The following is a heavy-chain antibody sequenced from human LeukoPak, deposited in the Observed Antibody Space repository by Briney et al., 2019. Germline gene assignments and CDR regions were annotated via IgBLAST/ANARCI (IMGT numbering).Heavy chain of an antibody. V-gene: IGHV3-11*01. Sequence: PGGSLRLSCAASGFTLSDYYMSWLRQAPGKGLEGVSYSSSSGSTIYYADSVKGRFAISRDNAKNSLYLQMNSLRAEYTAVYYCARRRDFIDYWGQGTLVTVSS. J-gene: IGHJ4*02. CDR2: SSSSGSTI. CDR3: ARRRDFIDY. D-gene: IGHD3/OR15-3a*01. CDR1: GFTLSDYY.